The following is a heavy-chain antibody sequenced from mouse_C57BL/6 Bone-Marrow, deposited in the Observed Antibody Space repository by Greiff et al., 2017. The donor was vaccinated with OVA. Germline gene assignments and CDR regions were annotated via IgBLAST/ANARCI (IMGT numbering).Heavy chain of an antibody. V-gene: IGHV14-4*01. Sequence: VQLQQSGAELVRPGASVTLSCTASGFTIKDDYMHWVKQRPEQGLEWIGWIDPENGDTEYASKFQGKATITADTSSNTAYLQLSSLTSEDAAVYYCTTRGRYYFDYWGQGTTLTVSS. CDR3: TTRGRYYFDY. CDR2: IDPENGDT. J-gene: IGHJ2*01. CDR1: GFTIKDDY.